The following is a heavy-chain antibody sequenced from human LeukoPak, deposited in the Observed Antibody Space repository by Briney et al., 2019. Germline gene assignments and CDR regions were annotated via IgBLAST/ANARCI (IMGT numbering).Heavy chain of an antibody. CDR1: GFTFSSYA. CDR2: ISYDGSNK. J-gene: IGHJ4*02. CDR3: VRYCSSTSCPTYYFDY. V-gene: IGHV3-30*04. D-gene: IGHD2-2*01. Sequence: GGSLRLSCAASGFTFSSYAMHWVRQAPSKGLEWVAVISYDGSNKYYADSVKGRFTISRDNSKNTLYLQMNSLRAEDTAVYYCVRYCSSTSCPTYYFDYWGQGTLVTVSS.